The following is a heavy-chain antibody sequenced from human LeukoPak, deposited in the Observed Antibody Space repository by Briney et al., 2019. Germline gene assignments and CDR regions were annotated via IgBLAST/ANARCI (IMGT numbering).Heavy chain of an antibody. CDR2: IYSGGST. CDR3: ARDFQLDY. V-gene: IGHV3-66*01. CDR1: GGSFSGYY. J-gene: IGHJ4*02. Sequence: ETLSLTCAVYGGSFSGYYWSWVRQAPGKGLEWVSVIYSGGSTYYADSVKGRFTISRDNSKNTLYLQMNSLRAEDTAVYYCARDFQLDYWGQGTLVTVSS.